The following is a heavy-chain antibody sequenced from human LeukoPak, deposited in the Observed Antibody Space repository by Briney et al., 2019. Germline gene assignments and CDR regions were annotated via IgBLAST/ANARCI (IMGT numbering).Heavy chain of an antibody. V-gene: IGHV4-39*07. J-gene: IGHJ4*02. Sequence: SETLSLTCTVSGASISSSSYYWGWIRQPPGKGLEWIGSIYSSGSTYYNPSLTSRVTISLDTSKNQFSLSLRSVTAADTAVYYCARVREQQLVDYWGQGTLVTVSS. CDR3: ARVREQQLVDY. CDR2: IYSSGST. CDR1: GASISSSSYY. D-gene: IGHD6-13*01.